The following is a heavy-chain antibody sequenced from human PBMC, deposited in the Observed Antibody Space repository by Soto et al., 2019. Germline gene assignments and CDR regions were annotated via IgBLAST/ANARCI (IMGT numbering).Heavy chain of an antibody. V-gene: IGHV3-48*03. CDR1: GFTISSYQ. CDR2: ISSSGTTI. J-gene: IGHJ4*02. Sequence: PGGSLRLSCAASGFTISSYQMNWVRQAPGKGLEWVSFISSSGTTIYYADSVKGRFTISRDNAKNSLYLQMNSLRAEDTAVYYCASEFTLLDYWGQGTLVTSPQ. CDR3: ASEFTLLDY. D-gene: IGHD3-16*01.